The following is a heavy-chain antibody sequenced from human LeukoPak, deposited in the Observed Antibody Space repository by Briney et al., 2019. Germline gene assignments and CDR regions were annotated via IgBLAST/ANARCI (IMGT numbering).Heavy chain of an antibody. V-gene: IGHV3-48*01. D-gene: IGHD6-6*01. Sequence: GGSLRLSCAASGFTFSIYSMNWVRQAPGKGPEWVSYISTTSGTIYYADSVKGRFTISRDNAKNSLYLQMNSLRAEDTAVYYCASPPMSSSGYYFEYWGQGTLVTVSS. CDR1: GFTFSIYS. J-gene: IGHJ4*02. CDR2: ISTTSGTI. CDR3: ASPPMSSSGYYFEY.